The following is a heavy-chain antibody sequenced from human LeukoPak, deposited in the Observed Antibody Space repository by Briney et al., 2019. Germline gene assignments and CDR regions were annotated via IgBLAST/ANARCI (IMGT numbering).Heavy chain of an antibody. J-gene: IGHJ6*02. Sequence: GGSLRLSCAASGFTFSSYSMNSVRQAPGKGLEWVSYISSSSSTIYYADSVKGRFTISRDNAKNSLYLQMNSLRDEDTAVYYCARDGSGNSLYYYGMDVWGQGTTVTVSS. CDR2: ISSSSSTI. D-gene: IGHD3-10*01. CDR1: GFTFSSYS. CDR3: ARDGSGNSLYYYGMDV. V-gene: IGHV3-48*02.